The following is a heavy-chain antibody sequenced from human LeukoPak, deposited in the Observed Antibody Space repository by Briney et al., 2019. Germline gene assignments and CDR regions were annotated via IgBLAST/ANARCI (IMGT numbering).Heavy chain of an antibody. Sequence: GGSLRLSCAASGFTFSSYAMSWVRQAPGKGLEWVSAISGSGGSTYYADSVKGRFTISRENAKNSLYLQMNSLRAADTAVYYCARAGYYYDSSGYWYYMDVWGKGTTVTISS. CDR2: ISGSGGST. CDR1: GFTFSSYA. V-gene: IGHV3-23*01. D-gene: IGHD3-22*01. J-gene: IGHJ6*03. CDR3: ARAGYYYDSSGYWYYMDV.